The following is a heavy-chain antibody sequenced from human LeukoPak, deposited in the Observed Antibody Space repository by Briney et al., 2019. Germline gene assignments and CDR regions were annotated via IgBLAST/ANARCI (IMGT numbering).Heavy chain of an antibody. J-gene: IGHJ4*02. CDR1: GFTFTTYG. Sequence: GASVKLSCKASGFTFTTYGISWVRQAPGQGLEWMGWSTAYNSNTNEAQKLQGRVTMTADTSTKTAYMEMRSLRSDDTAVYSCASGYCSGGSCYGLLDYWGQGTLVIVSS. D-gene: IGHD2-15*01. CDR2: STAYNSNT. CDR3: ASGYCSGGSCYGLLDY. V-gene: IGHV1-18*01.